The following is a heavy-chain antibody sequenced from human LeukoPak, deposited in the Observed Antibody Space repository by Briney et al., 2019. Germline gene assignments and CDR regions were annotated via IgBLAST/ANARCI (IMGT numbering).Heavy chain of an antibody. CDR1: GGSISSYY. Sequence: SETLSLTCTVSGGSISSYYWSWIRQPAGKGLEWIGRIYTSGSTNYNPSLKSRVTMSVGTSKNQFSLKLSSVTAADTAVYCCARGRISLTDSGSYPLYYFDYWGQGTLVTVSS. J-gene: IGHJ4*02. CDR3: ARGRISLTDSGSYPLYYFDY. V-gene: IGHV4-4*07. D-gene: IGHD1-26*01. CDR2: IYTSGST.